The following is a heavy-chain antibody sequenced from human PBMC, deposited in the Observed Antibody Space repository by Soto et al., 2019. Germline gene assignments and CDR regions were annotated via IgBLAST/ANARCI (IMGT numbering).Heavy chain of an antibody. Sequence: QVQLQESGPGLVKPSETLSLTCTVSGGSISSYYWSWIRQPAGKGLEWIGRIYTSGSTNYNPSLKSRVTMSVDTSKNQFSLKLSSVTAADTAVYYGAREEMERYCTNGVCREIYWFDPWGQGTLVTVSS. J-gene: IGHJ5*02. D-gene: IGHD2-8*01. V-gene: IGHV4-4*07. CDR1: GGSISSYY. CDR2: IYTSGST. CDR3: AREEMERYCTNGVCREIYWFDP.